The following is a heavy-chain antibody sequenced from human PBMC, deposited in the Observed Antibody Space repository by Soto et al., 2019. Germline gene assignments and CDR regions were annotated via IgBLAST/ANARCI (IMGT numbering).Heavy chain of an antibody. D-gene: IGHD3-22*01. CDR1: GVSFSDYS. Sequence: PGGSLRLSCVVSGVSFSDYSMNWVRQAPGKGLEWVGFIRSKAYGGTTEYAASVKGRFTISRDDSKSIAYLQMNSLKTEDTAVYYCTRTYYYDSSGYLPPRDYWGQGTLVTVSS. J-gene: IGHJ4*02. V-gene: IGHV3-49*04. CDR2: IRSKAYGGTT. CDR3: TRTYYYDSSGYLPPRDY.